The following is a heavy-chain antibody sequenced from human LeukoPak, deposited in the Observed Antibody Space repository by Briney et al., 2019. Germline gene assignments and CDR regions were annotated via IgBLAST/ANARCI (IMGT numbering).Heavy chain of an antibody. V-gene: IGHV1-69*13. CDR3: VRKLRLGGNWFDP. CDR2: IIPISGTK. CDR1: GGTFTSYA. Sequence: GASVKVSCKTSGGTFTSYAITWGGQAPGQGGEWRGKIIPISGTKNYAQKFQGRVTFPADESTSTAYMELSSLRSEDTALYYCVRKLRLGGNWFDPWGQGTLVTVSS. D-gene: IGHD3-16*01. J-gene: IGHJ5*02.